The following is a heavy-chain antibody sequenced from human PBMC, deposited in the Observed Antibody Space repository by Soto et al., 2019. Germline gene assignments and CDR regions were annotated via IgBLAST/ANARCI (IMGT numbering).Heavy chain of an antibody. J-gene: IGHJ4*02. CDR2: IDPSDSYT. Sequence: GESLKISCKGSGYSFTSYWISWVRQMPGKGLEWMGRIDPSDSYTNYSPSFQGHVTISADKSISTAYLQWSSLKASDTAMYYCARLDYYDSSGYYYCDNRRQGTLGTVSS. CDR1: GYSFTSYW. D-gene: IGHD3-22*01. CDR3: ARLDYYDSSGYYYCDN. V-gene: IGHV5-10-1*01.